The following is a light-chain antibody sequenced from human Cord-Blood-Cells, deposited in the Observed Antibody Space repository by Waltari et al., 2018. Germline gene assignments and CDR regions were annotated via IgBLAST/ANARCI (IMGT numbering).Light chain of an antibody. J-gene: IGLJ1*01. CDR1: SSDVGGSNY. CDR3: SSYTSSTPYV. V-gene: IGLV2-14*01. Sequence: QSALTQPAFVSASPGQSLTISCTGTSSDVGGSNYVYWYQQHPGKAPKLMIYEVSNRPSGVSNRFSGSKSGNTASLTISGLQAEDEADYYCSSYTSSTPYVFGTGTKVTVL. CDR2: EVS.